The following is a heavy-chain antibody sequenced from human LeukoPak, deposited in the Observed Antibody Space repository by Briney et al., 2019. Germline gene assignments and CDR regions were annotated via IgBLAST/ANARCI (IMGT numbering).Heavy chain of an antibody. V-gene: IGHV4-59*01. CDR1: GDSISSYY. CDR3: ARVGEMATIRD. J-gene: IGHJ4*02. Sequence: SETLSLTCDISGDSISSYYWSWVRQPPGKGLEWIGYIYNSGSIHYNPSLKSRVSISVDTSKNQFSLNLGSVTAADTAVYYCARVGEMATIRDWGPGFLVTVSS. D-gene: IGHD5-24*01. CDR2: IYNSGSI.